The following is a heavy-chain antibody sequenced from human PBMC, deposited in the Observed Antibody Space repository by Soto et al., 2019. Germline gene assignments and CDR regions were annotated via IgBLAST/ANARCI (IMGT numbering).Heavy chain of an antibody. CDR3: AKGQYSGVAGGLDY. J-gene: IGHJ4*02. Sequence: EVHLLESGGGLVQPGGSLRLSCAASGLTFKSYAMSWVRQAPGKGLEWVSGISGSGGSTDYADSVKGRFTISRDNSKNTLYLQRNSLRVEDTALYYCAKGQYSGVAGGLDYWGRGSLVTVSS. D-gene: IGHD1-26*01. CDR1: GLTFKSYA. CDR2: ISGSGGST. V-gene: IGHV3-23*01.